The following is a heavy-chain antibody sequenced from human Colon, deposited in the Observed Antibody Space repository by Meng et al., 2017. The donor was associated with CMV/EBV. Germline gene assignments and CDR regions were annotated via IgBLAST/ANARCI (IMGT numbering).Heavy chain of an antibody. CDR3: ATNSYYDFWSGYYGGLDY. V-gene: IGHV3-23*01. CDR2: ISGSGGST. CDR1: GFTFSSYA. J-gene: IGHJ4*02. D-gene: IGHD3-3*01. Sequence: GGSLRLSCAASGFTFSSYAMSWVRQAPGKWLELVSDISGSGGSTYYADSVKGRFTISRDNSKNTLYLQMNSLRAEDTAVYYCATNSYYDFWSGYYGGLDYWGQGTLVTVSS.